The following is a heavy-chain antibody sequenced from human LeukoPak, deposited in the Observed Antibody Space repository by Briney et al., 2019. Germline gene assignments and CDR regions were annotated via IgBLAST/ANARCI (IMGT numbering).Heavy chain of an antibody. Sequence: ASVKVSCKVSGYTLTELSMHWVRQAPGKGLEWMGGFDPEDGETIYAQKFQGRVTMTEDTSTDTAYMELSSLRSEDTAVYYCATSTLQDDAFDIWGQGTMVTVSP. CDR1: GYTLTELS. V-gene: IGHV1-24*01. D-gene: IGHD3-16*01. CDR2: FDPEDGET. CDR3: ATSTLQDDAFDI. J-gene: IGHJ3*02.